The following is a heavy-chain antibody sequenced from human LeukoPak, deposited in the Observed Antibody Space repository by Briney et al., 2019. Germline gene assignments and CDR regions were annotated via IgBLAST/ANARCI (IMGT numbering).Heavy chain of an antibody. J-gene: IGHJ4*02. CDR2: INSDGSNT. D-gene: IGHD3-22*01. V-gene: IGHV3-74*01. CDR1: GFTFSSYW. Sequence: PGGSLRLSCAASGFTFSSYWMHWVRQVPGKGLVWVSRINSDGSNTRYADSVKGRFTISRDNAKNTLYLQMNSLRAEDTAVYYCAKDPENEYYYDSSGPMDLRGQGTLVTVSS. CDR3: AKDPENEYYYDSSGPMDL.